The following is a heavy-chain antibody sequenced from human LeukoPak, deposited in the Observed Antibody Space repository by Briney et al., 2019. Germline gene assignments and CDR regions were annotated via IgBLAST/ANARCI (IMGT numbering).Heavy chain of an antibody. V-gene: IGHV1-2*02. CDR3: ARGPTLGLDI. Sequence: SVKVSCKASGYTFTAYYIHWVRQAPGQGLEWMGWINPNSGDTNLPQRFQGRVTMTRDTSIITAYMELSSLTSDDTGMYYCARGPTLGLDIWGQGTMVTVSS. J-gene: IGHJ3*02. CDR1: GYTFTAYY. CDR2: INPNSGDT.